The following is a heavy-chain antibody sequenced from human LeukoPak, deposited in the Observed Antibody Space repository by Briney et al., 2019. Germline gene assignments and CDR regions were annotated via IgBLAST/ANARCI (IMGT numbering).Heavy chain of an antibody. CDR3: ARDIVVVPAASAVPNWFDP. CDR1: GFTFSSYS. D-gene: IGHD2-2*01. Sequence: GGSLRLSCAASGFTFSSYSMNWVRQAPGKGLEWVSSISSSSSYIYYADSVKGRFTISRDNAKNSLYLQMNSLRAEDTAVYYCARDIVVVPAASAVPNWFDPWGQGTLVTVSS. V-gene: IGHV3-21*01. CDR2: ISSSSSYI. J-gene: IGHJ5*02.